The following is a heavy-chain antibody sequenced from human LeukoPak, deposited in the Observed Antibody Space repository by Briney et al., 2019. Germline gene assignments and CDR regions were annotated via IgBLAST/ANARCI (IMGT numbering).Heavy chain of an antibody. D-gene: IGHD3-22*01. CDR1: GGTFSSYT. V-gene: IGHV1-69*04. CDR3: AREGESSGYYYDY. CDR2: IIPILGIA. J-gene: IGHJ4*02. Sequence: SVTVSFKASGGTFSSYTISWVGQAPGQGLEWMGMIIPILGIANYAQKFQGRVTLTADKSPSTAYMELSSLRSEDPAVYYCAREGESSGYYYDYWGQATLVTVSS.